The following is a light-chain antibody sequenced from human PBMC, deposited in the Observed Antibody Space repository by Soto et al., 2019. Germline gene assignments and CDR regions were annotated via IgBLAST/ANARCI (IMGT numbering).Light chain of an antibody. Sequence: DIQMTQSPSTLSASVGDRVTITCRASQSINTCLAWYQQKPGKAPKLLIYNASTLESGVPSRFSGSGSGTEFTLTISSLQPDDVATYYCQLYYSYLWRFGQGTKVDIK. J-gene: IGKJ1*01. CDR3: QLYYSYLWR. V-gene: IGKV1-5*03. CDR2: NAS. CDR1: QSINTC.